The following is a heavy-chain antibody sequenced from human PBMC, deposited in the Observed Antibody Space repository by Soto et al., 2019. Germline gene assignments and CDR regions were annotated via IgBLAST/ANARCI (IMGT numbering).Heavy chain of an antibody. V-gene: IGHV4-34*01. CDR1: GGSFSGYY. Sequence: QVQLQQWGAGLLKPSETLSLTCAVYGGSFSGYYWSWIRQPPGKGLEWIGEINHSGSTNYNPSLKSRVTISVDTSKNQFSVKLSSVTAADTAVYYCARRGGYYDYIWGSYRLLRWFDPWGQGTLVTVSS. J-gene: IGHJ5*02. D-gene: IGHD3-16*02. CDR2: INHSGST. CDR3: ARRGGYYDYIWGSYRLLRWFDP.